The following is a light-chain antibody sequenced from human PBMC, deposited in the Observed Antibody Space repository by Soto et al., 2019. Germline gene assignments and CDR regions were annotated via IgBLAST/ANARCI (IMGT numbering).Light chain of an antibody. CDR1: QSISRY. CDR3: QQTYTTPTWT. Sequence: DIQMTQSPSSLSASVGDRVTITCRASQSISRYLNWYLQKPGKAPELLVYHSSTLQSGVPPRFSGSGFGTDFTLTITSLQPEDFATYYCQQTYTTPTWTFGQGTRVDI. CDR2: HSS. J-gene: IGKJ1*01. V-gene: IGKV1-39*01.